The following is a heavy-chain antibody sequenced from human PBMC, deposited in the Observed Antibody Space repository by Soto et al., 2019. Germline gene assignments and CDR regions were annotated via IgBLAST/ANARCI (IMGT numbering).Heavy chain of an antibody. J-gene: IGHJ4*02. CDR1: GFTFRNYG. D-gene: IGHD6-13*01. CDR2: IGIGSSTK. Sequence: GGSLRLSCAASGFTFRNYGMNWVRQAPGKGLEWVAYIGIGSSTKYYADSVKGRFTISRDNSRDTLFLQMNSLRAEDTAIYYCAKSSVWYPYFDSWGQGTLVTVSS. CDR3: AKSSVWYPYFDS. V-gene: IGHV3-48*01.